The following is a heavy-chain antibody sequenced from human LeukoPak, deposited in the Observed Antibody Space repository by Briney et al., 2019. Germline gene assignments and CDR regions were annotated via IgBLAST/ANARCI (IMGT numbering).Heavy chain of an antibody. CDR2: IYHSGST. D-gene: IGHD5-24*01. Sequence: PSETLSLTCTVSGYSISSGYYWGWIRQPPGKGLEWIGSIYHSGSTYYDPSLKSRVTISVDTSKNQFSLKLSSVTAADTAVYYCARDQDGYPDYWGQGTLVTVSS. V-gene: IGHV4-38-2*02. CDR1: GYSISSGYY. J-gene: IGHJ4*02. CDR3: ARDQDGYPDY.